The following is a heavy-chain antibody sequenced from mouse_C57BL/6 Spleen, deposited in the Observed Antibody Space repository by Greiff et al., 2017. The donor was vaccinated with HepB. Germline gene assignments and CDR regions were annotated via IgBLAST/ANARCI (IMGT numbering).Heavy chain of an antibody. V-gene: IGHV1-76*01. Sequence: QVQLKQSGAELVRPGASVKLSCKASGYTFTDYYINWVKQRPGQGLEWIARIYPGSGNTYYNEKFKGKATLTAEKSSSTAYMQLSSLTSEDSAVYICERGGTGDFDYWGQGTTLTVSS. D-gene: IGHD4-1*01. CDR2: IYPGSGNT. CDR1: GYTFTDYY. J-gene: IGHJ2*01. CDR3: ERGGTGDFDY.